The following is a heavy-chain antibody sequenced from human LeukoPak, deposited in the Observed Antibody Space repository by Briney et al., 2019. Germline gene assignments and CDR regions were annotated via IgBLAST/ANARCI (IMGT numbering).Heavy chain of an antibody. CDR3: AKNRGAGSHYYYHMNV. D-gene: IGHD1-26*01. CDR2: VSSRSSYI. Sequence: PGGSLRLSCAASGFTFSPYSMNWVRQAPGKGLEWVSSVSSRSSYINYADSVKGRFIISRDDAKNSLYLQMNSLRAEDTAVYYCAKNRGAGSHYYYHMNVWGKGTTVTVSS. J-gene: IGHJ6*03. CDR1: GFTFSPYS. V-gene: IGHV3-21*04.